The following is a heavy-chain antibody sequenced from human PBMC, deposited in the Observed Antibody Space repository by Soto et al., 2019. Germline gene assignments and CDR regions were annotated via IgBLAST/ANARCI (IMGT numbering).Heavy chain of an antibody. CDR1: GGSVSSESHY. Sequence: SETLSLTCTVSGGSVSSESHYWSWIRQTPGKGLEWIGYIYYTGSTNYNPSLKGRVTMSVDTSRDQVSLRLRSVTRADTAVYYCARHQYDFRSFSYYYAMEVWGQGTKVTVYS. CDR2: IYYTGST. J-gene: IGHJ6*02. D-gene: IGHD3-3*01. V-gene: IGHV4-61*01. CDR3: ARHQYDFRSFSYYYAMEV.